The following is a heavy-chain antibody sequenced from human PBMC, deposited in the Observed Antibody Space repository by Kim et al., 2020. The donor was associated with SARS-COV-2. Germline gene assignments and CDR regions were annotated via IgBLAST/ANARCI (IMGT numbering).Heavy chain of an antibody. D-gene: IGHD3-3*01. V-gene: IGHV3-23*01. Sequence: GGSLRLSCAASGFTFSTYAMSWVRQAPGKGLEWVSVISGSGDSAFFADSVKGRFTISRDNSENTLYLQMNSLRVDDTAVYYCATVADVWSGSSHHYFDY. CDR3: ATVADVWSGSSHHYFDY. CDR2: ISGSGDSA. CDR1: GFTFSTYA. J-gene: IGHJ4*01.